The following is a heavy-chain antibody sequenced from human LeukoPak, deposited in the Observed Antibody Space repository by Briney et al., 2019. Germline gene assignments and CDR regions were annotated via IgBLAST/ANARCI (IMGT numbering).Heavy chain of an antibody. CDR2: IYHSGST. J-gene: IGHJ4*02. D-gene: IGHD4-17*01. CDR1: GGSISSGGYS. CDR3: ARSVTVRFDY. V-gene: IGHV4-30-2*01. Sequence: SQTLSLTCAVSGGSISSGGYSWSWIRQPPGKGLEWIGYIYHSGSTYYNPSLKSRVTTSVDRSKNQFSLKLSSVTAADTAVYYCARSVTVRFDYWGQGTLVTVSS.